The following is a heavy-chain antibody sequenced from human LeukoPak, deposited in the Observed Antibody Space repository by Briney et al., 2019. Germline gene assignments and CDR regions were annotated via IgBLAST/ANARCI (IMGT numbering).Heavy chain of an antibody. V-gene: IGHV3-7*01. CDR1: GFTFSSYW. CDR3: ATYQGTYYDILTGHDAFDI. D-gene: IGHD3-9*01. J-gene: IGHJ3*02. CDR2: IKQDGSEK. Sequence: GGSLRLSCAASGFTFSSYWMSWVRQAPGKGLEWVANIKQDGSEKYYVDSVKGRFTISRDNAKNSLYLQMNSLRAEDTAVYYCATYQGTYYDILTGHDAFDIWGQGTMVTVSS.